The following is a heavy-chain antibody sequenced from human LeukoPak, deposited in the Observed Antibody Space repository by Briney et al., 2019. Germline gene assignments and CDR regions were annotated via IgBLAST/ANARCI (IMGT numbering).Heavy chain of an antibody. CDR2: ISGSGGST. D-gene: IGHD2-21*01. CDR1: GFSLSSYA. CDR3: AREQSYSEEIVVVNPPFDY. V-gene: IGHV3-23*01. Sequence: GGSLRLSCAASGFSLSSYAMSWVRQAPGKGLEWVSAISGSGGSTYYADSVKGRFTISRDNSKKTLYLQMNSLRAEDTALYYCAREQSYSEEIVVVNPPFDYWGQGTLVTVSS. J-gene: IGHJ4*02.